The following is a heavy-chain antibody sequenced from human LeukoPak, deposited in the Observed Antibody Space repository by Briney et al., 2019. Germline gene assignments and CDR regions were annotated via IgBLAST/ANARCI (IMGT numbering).Heavy chain of an antibody. V-gene: IGHV1-69*04. Sequence: ASVKVSCKASGGTFSSYAISWVRQAPGQGLEWMGRIIPILGIANYAQKFQGRVTITADKSTSTAYMEPSSLRSEDTAVYYCASRYCSGGSCYSGGGGGMDAWGQGTTVTVSS. CDR2: IIPILGIA. CDR3: ASRYCSGGSCYSGGGGGMDA. CDR1: GGTFSSYA. J-gene: IGHJ6*02. D-gene: IGHD2-15*01.